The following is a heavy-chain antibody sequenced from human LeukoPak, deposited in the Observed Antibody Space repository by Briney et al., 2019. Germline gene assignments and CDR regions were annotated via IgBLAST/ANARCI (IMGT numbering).Heavy chain of an antibody. CDR1: GYTFIGYY. CDR3: ARVGATGTMSPFDY. CDR2: INPNSGGT. V-gene: IGHV1-2*02. Sequence: ASVKVSCKASGYTFIGYYMHWVRQAPGQGLEWMGWINPNSGGTNYAQKFQGRVTMTRDTSISTAYMELSRLRSDDTAVYYCARVGATGTMSPFDYWGQGTLVTVSS. D-gene: IGHD1-1*01. J-gene: IGHJ4*02.